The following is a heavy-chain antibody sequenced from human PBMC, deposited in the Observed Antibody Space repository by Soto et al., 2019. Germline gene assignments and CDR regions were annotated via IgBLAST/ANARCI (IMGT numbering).Heavy chain of an antibody. V-gene: IGHV4-31*03. J-gene: IGHJ6*02. CDR3: ARVRVDVLPGXSRFLYIMDV. D-gene: IGHD2-2*02. CDR2: IYYTGST. CDR1: GGSIISGGHY. Sequence: QVKLQESGPGLVRPSQTLSLTCTVSGGSIISGGHYWTWVRQHPGKGLEWMGYIYYTGSTSYNPSLESRLTMSVDTSKNQFSLRLDSVTAADTAVYSCARVRVDVLPGXSRFLYIMDVWGQGTTVTVSS.